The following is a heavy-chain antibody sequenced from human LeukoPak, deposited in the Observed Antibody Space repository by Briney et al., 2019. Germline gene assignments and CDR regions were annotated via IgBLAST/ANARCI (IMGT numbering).Heavy chain of an antibody. J-gene: IGHJ3*02. CDR1: GFPFSSYS. V-gene: IGHV3-21*01. Sequence: GGSLRLSCAASGFPFSSYSMNWVRPAPGKGLEWVSSISSSSSYIYYADSVKGRFTISRYNAKNSLYLQMNSLRAEDTAVYYCARESLDDAFDIWGQGTMVTVSS. CDR2: ISSSSSYI. CDR3: ARESLDDAFDI.